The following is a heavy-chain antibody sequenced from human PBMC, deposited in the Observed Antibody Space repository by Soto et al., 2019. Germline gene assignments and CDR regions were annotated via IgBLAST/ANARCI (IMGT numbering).Heavy chain of an antibody. V-gene: IGHV4-59*01. Sequence: QVQLQESGPGLVKPSETLSLTCTVSGGSISSYYWSWIWQPPGKGLEWIGYIYYSGSTNYNPTLKTRVTIPVDTSKNQFSLKLSSVTAAATAVYYSAKEGSKDYYYYYAMDVWGQGTTVPVS. CDR2: IYYSGST. CDR3: AKEGSKDYYYYYAMDV. J-gene: IGHJ6*02. CDR1: GGSISSYY.